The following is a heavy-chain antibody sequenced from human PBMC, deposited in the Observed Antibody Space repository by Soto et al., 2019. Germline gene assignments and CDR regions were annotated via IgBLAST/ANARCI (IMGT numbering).Heavy chain of an antibody. Sequence: SETLSLTCTVSGGSITAYYWSWIRQSPGKGLEWIGYKYYSGSSNYNPSLKGRVTISVDTSKNQFSLKLSSVTDTDTAVYYCARSQGLVISAFDHWGQGALVTVSS. CDR2: KYYSGSS. CDR1: GGSITAYY. J-gene: IGHJ4*02. V-gene: IGHV4-59*12. CDR3: ARSQGLVISAFDH. D-gene: IGHD3-9*01.